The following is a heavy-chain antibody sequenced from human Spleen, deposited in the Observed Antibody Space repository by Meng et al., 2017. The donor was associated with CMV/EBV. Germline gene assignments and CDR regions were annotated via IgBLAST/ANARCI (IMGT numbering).Heavy chain of an antibody. CDR3: ARSFGSSWYLGL. V-gene: IGHV4-59*12. CDR1: GGSISSYY. D-gene: IGHD6-13*01. Sequence: GSLRLSCTVSGGSISSYYWSWIRQPPGKGLEWIGDIYYSGTTNYNPSLKSRVTISVDTSKNQFSLKLSSVTAADTAVYYCARSFGSSWYLGLWGQGTLVTVS. CDR2: IYYSGTT. J-gene: IGHJ4*02.